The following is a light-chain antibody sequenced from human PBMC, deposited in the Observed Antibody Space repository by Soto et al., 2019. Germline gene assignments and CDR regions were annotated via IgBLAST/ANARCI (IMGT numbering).Light chain of an antibody. CDR2: GVS. Sequence: QSVLTQPRSVSGSPGQSVTISCTGTSSDVGGYDYVSWYQQHPGKAPKLMIYGVSKWPSGVPDRFSGSKSGNTASLTISGLQAEDEADYYCCSYGGSYTWVFGGGTQLTVL. V-gene: IGLV2-11*01. J-gene: IGLJ3*02. CDR1: SSDVGGYDY. CDR3: CSYGGSYTWV.